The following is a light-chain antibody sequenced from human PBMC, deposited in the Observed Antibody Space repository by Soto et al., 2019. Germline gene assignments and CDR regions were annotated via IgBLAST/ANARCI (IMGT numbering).Light chain of an antibody. CDR1: QSINTW. CDR3: QQYNRYPLT. Sequence: DIQMTQSPSTLSASVGDRVIITCRASQSINTWLAWFQQKPGKAPKVLIYKASTLESGVPSRFSVGGSGTESTLTISSLQPDDFATYYCQQYNRYPLTFCGGTKVEIK. V-gene: IGKV1-5*03. J-gene: IGKJ4*02. CDR2: KAS.